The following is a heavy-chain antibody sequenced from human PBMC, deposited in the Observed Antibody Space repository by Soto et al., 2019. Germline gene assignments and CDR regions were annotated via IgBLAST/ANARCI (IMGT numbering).Heavy chain of an antibody. CDR2: ISSSSSYI. V-gene: IGHV3-21*01. Sequence: GGSLRLSCAASGFTFSSYSMNWVRQAPGKGLEWVSSISSSSSYIYYADSVKGRFTISRDNAKNSLYLQMNSMRAEATAVSYCARAGEITFGGVIAHIDYWGQGTLVTVSS. J-gene: IGHJ4*02. CDR1: GFTFSSYS. D-gene: IGHD3-16*02. CDR3: ARAGEITFGGVIAHIDY.